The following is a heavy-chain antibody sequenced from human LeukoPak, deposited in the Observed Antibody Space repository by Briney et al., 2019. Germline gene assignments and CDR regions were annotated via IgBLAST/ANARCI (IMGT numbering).Heavy chain of an antibody. V-gene: IGHV1-69*13. CDR2: IIPIFGTA. D-gene: IGHD3-9*01. CDR1: GYTFTSYA. CDR3: ARVNHILTGYYPFDP. Sequence: SVKVSCKASGYTFTSYAMNWVRQAPGQGLEWMGGIIPIFGTANYAQKFQGRVTITADESTSTAYMELSSLRSEDTAVYYCARVNHILTGYYPFDPWGQGTLVTVSS. J-gene: IGHJ5*02.